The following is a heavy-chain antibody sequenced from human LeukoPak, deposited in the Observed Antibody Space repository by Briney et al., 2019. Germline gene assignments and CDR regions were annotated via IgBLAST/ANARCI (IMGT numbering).Heavy chain of an antibody. CDR3: ASDPPYTSSSAW. Sequence: ASVKVSCRASGFTFTSTAVQWVRQARGQRLEWIGWILVGSGNTNYAQMFQERVTLTWDVSTSTAYMVLSSLRSEDTAIYYCASDPPYTSSSAWWGQGTLVTVSS. J-gene: IGHJ4*02. V-gene: IGHV1-58*01. CDR1: GFTFTSTA. CDR2: ILVGSGNT. D-gene: IGHD2-2*01.